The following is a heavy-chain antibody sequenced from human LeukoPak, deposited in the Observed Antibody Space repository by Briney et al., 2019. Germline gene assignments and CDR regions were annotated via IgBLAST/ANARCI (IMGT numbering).Heavy chain of an antibody. J-gene: IGHJ4*02. V-gene: IGHV3-7*01. Sequence: PGGSLRLSCAVSELAFRADWMDWVRQAPGKGLEWVATIKADGSEIYYSESVRGRFTISRDNTKKSLYLQMNGLRVEDSAVYYCANLWEFGFWGQGTLVSVSS. D-gene: IGHD1-26*01. CDR1: ELAFRADW. CDR3: ANLWEFGF. CDR2: IKADGSEI.